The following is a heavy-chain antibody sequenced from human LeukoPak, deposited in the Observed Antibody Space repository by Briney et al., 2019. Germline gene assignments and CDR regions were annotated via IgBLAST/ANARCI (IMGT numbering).Heavy chain of an antibody. CDR1: GGSISSGLYY. CDR2: IYSSGST. V-gene: IGHV4-61*02. D-gene: IGHD3-22*01. Sequence: SQTLSLTCTVSGGSISSGLYYWSWIRQPAGKGLEWIGRIYSSGSTNYNPSPKSRVTMSVDTSKNQFSLNPRVVTAADTALYYFAGTDSNGGAFDIWGQGTVVTVSS. CDR3: AGTDSNGGAFDI. J-gene: IGHJ3*02.